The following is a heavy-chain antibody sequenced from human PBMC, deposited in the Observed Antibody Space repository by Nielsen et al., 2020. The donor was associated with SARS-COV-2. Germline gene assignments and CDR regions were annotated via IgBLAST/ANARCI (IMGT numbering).Heavy chain of an antibody. Sequence: GGSLRLSFVVSGLTFSDNWMHWVRQAPGEGLVWVARIKSDGRETNYADSAKGRFTISRDNAKNTLYLQMNSLRGEDTAVYYCAKLLWASGLDVWGQGTTVTVSS. CDR3: AKLLWASGLDV. D-gene: IGHD1-26*01. CDR1: GLTFSDNW. J-gene: IGHJ6*02. V-gene: IGHV3-74*01. CDR2: IKSDGRET.